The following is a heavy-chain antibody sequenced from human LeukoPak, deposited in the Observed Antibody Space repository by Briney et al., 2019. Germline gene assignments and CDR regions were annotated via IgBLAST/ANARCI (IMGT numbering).Heavy chain of an antibody. J-gene: IGHJ4*02. CDR3: AKGSRASRPYYLDY. CDR2: ISGSGKTT. D-gene: IGHD2-21*01. Sequence: GGSLRLSCAASGFAFNNYVMTWVRQAPGKGLDWFSAISGSGKTTYYADSVKGRFTISRDSSKSTMYLQKTSLTAEDTAVYFCAKGSRASRPYYLDYWGRGTLVTVSS. CDR1: GFAFNNYV. V-gene: IGHV3-23*01.